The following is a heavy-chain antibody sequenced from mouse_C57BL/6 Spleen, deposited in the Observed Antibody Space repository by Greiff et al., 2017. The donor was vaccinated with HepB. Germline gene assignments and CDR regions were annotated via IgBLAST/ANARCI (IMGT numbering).Heavy chain of an antibody. D-gene: IGHD2-2*01. CDR3: TKSAMVTNYFDY. Sequence: VQLQQSGAELVRPGASVKLSCTASGFNIKDDYMHWVKQRPEQGLEWIGWIDPENGDTEYASKFQGKATITADTSSNTAYLQLSSLTSEDTAVYYCTKSAMVTNYFDYWGQGTTLTVSS. V-gene: IGHV14-4*01. J-gene: IGHJ2*01. CDR2: IDPENGDT. CDR1: GFNIKDDY.